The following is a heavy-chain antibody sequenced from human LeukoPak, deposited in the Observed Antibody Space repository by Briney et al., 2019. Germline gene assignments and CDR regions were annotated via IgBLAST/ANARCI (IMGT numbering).Heavy chain of an antibody. CDR2: INPNSGGT. CDR3: ARGYCSGGSCYSVENWFDP. D-gene: IGHD2-15*01. J-gene: IGHJ5*02. V-gene: IGHV1-2*06. CDR1: GYTFTGYY. Sequence: ASVKVSCKAAGYTFTGYYMFWVRQAPGQGLEWMGRINPNSGGTNYAQKFQGRVTMTRDTSISTAYMELSRLRSDHTAVYYWARGYCSGGSCYSVENWFDPWGQGTLVTVSS.